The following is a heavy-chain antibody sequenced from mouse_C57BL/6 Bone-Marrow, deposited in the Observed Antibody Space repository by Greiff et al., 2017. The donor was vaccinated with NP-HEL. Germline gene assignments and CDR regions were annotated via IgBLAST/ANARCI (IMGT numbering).Heavy chain of an antibody. CDR3: ARWLLGLDY. J-gene: IGHJ2*01. Sequence: QVQLKQSGAELVKPGASVKMSCKASGYTFTSYWITWVKQRPGQGLEWIGDIYPGSGSTNYNEKFKSKATLTVDTSSSTAYMQLSSLTSEDSAVYYCARWLLGLDYWGQGTTLTVSS. CDR1: GYTFTSYW. CDR2: IYPGSGST. D-gene: IGHD2-3*01. V-gene: IGHV1-55*01.